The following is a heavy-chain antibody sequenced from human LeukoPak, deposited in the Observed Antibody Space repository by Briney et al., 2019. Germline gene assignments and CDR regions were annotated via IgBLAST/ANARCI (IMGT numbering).Heavy chain of an antibody. CDR1: GFTFSNAW. Sequence: GGSLRLSCAASGFTFSNAWMSWVRQAPGKGLEWVGRIKSKTDGGTTDYAAPVKGRFIISRDDSKNTLYLQMNSLKTEDTAVYYCTTDLDSSHSYYWGQGTLVTVSS. CDR3: TTDLDSSHSYY. J-gene: IGHJ4*02. CDR2: IKSKTDGGTT. D-gene: IGHD6-13*01. V-gene: IGHV3-15*01.